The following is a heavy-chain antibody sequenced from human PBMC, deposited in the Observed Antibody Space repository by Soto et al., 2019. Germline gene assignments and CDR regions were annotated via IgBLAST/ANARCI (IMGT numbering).Heavy chain of an antibody. D-gene: IGHD3-22*01. CDR1: GGSISSGDYY. Sequence: KPSETLSLTCTVSGGSISSGDYYWSWIRQPPGKGLEWIGYIYYSGSTYYNPSLKSRVTISVDTSKNQFSLKLSSVTAADTAVYYCARARVVVIPEYYFDYWGQGTLVTVSS. CDR3: ARARVVVIPEYYFDY. J-gene: IGHJ4*02. CDR2: IYYSGST. V-gene: IGHV4-30-4*01.